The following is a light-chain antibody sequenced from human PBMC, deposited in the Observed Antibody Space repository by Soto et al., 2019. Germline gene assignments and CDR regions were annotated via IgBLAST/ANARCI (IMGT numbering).Light chain of an antibody. CDR3: QQYHNSLWT. CDR1: QTVSSNY. J-gene: IGKJ1*01. V-gene: IGKV3-20*01. CDR2: GAS. Sequence: EIILTQSPDTLSLSPGERATLSCRASQTVSSNYLAWCQQRPGQAPRLLIYGASTRAAGIPDRFSGSGSGTDFTLTITRLEPEDFAVYYCQQYHNSLWTFGQGTKVDI.